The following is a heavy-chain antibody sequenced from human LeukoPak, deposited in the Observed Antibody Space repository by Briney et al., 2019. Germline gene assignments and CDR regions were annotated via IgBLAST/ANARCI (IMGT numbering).Heavy chain of an antibody. D-gene: IGHD6-13*01. CDR1: GGSISSYY. J-gene: IGHJ4*02. V-gene: IGHV4-4*07. Sequence: SETLSLTCTVSGGSISSYYWSWIRQPAGKGLEWIGRIYTSGTTNYNPSLKSRVTISVDTSKNQFSLKLSSVTAADTAVYYCARGAVGYSSSWYRFDYWGQGTLVTVSS. CDR2: IYTSGTT. CDR3: ARGAVGYSSSWYRFDY.